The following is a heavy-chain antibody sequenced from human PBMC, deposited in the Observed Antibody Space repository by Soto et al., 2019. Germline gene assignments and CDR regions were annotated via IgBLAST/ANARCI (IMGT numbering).Heavy chain of an antibody. Sequence: EVQLMESGGGLVQPGGSLRLSCAASGFTFSGSWMRWVRQAPGKGLVWVSRINGDGSGTSYADFVKGRFTISRDDAKNTLFLQMNGLRAEDTAVYYCARGIFGSATANDYWGQGTLVTVSS. D-gene: IGHD3-3*01. CDR1: GFTFSGSW. J-gene: IGHJ4*02. CDR2: INGDGSGT. CDR3: ARGIFGSATANDY. V-gene: IGHV3-74*01.